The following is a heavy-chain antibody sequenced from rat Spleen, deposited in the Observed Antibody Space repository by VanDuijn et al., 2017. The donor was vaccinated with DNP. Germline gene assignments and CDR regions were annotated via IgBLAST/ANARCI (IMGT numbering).Heavy chain of an antibody. CDR3: ARSWVGVRGIWFAY. D-gene: IGHD4-3*01. Sequence: QVQLQQSGAELAKPGSSVKISCKASGYTFATYYIGWIKQTTRQGLEYIGYINMGSGGTNYNEKFKGKATLTVDKSSSTAFMQLSSLTPDDSAVYYCARSWVGVRGIWFAYWGHGTLVTVSS. V-gene: IGHV1-43*01. CDR1: GYTFATYY. CDR2: INMGSGGT. J-gene: IGHJ3*01.